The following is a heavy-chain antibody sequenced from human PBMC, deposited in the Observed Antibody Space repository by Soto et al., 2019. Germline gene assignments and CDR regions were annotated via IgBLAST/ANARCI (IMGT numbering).Heavy chain of an antibody. J-gene: IGHJ4*02. V-gene: IGHV3-23*01. CDR2: MTGSGGST. CDR1: GFTFSTYA. Sequence: EVQLLESGGGLVQPGGSLRLSCAASGFTFSTYAMNWVRQAPGKGLEWVSAMTGSGGSTYYADSVKGRFTISRDTSKNTLYLQMNSLRAEDTAVYYCAKDVTIFGVVIPYYFDYWGQGTLVTVSS. D-gene: IGHD3-3*01. CDR3: AKDVTIFGVVIPYYFDY.